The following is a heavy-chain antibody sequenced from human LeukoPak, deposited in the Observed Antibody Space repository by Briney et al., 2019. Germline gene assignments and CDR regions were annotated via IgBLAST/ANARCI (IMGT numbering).Heavy chain of an antibody. D-gene: IGHD6-13*01. CDR3: ARVVGLTGYSSSWYSGYYYYMDV. Sequence: ASVKVSCKASGGTFSSYAISWVRQAPGQGLEWMGGIIPIFGTADYAQKFQGRVTITADESTSTAYMELNSLRSEDTAVYYCARVVGLTGYSSSWYSGYYYYMDVWGKGTTVTVSS. CDR2: IIPIFGTA. CDR1: GGTFSSYA. J-gene: IGHJ6*03. V-gene: IGHV1-69*13.